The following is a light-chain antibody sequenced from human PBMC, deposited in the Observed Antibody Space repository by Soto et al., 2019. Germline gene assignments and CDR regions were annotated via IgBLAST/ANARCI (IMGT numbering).Light chain of an antibody. J-gene: IGKJ1*01. Sequence: EIVMTQSPATLSVSPGERATLSCRASQSVSSNLAWYQQKPGQAPRLLIYGASTRATGIPARFSGSGSGTEFTLTISSLPSEDFAVYYCQQYNNWGTFGQGTKVDIK. V-gene: IGKV3-15*01. CDR3: QQYNNWGT. CDR1: QSVSSN. CDR2: GAS.